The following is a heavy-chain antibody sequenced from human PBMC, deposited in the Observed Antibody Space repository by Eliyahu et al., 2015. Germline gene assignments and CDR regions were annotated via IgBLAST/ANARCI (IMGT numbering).Heavy chain of an antibody. D-gene: IGHD6-19*01. V-gene: IGHV4-39*07. CDR3: ARDNSGWDVPFDY. CDR1: GXSISSXSYY. J-gene: IGHJ4*02. CDR2: IYYSGST. Sequence: QLQLQESGPGLVKPSXTLSLTCTVSGXSISSXSYYWGWIRQPPGKGLEWIGSIYYSGSTYYNPSLKSRVTISVDTSKNQFSLKLSSVTAADTAVYYCARDNSGWDVPFDYWGQGTLVTVSS.